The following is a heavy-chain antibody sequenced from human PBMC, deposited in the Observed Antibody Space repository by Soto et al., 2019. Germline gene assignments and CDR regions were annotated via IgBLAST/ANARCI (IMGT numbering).Heavy chain of an antibody. Sequence: GGSLRLSCASSGFTCSNYSMSWVRQDPGKGLEWVSALPERGSSPYYADSVKGRFTISRDNSKNSLYLQMNSLRAEDTAVYYCAKMTSGSYGRNYGMDVWGQGTTVNVSS. CDR1: GFTCSNYS. V-gene: IGHV3-23*01. D-gene: IGHD5-18*01. J-gene: IGHJ6*02. CDR3: AKMTSGSYGRNYGMDV. CDR2: LPERGSSP.